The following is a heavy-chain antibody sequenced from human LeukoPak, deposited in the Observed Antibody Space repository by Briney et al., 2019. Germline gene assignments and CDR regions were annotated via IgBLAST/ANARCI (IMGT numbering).Heavy chain of an antibody. CDR2: INPNSGGT. CDR1: GYTFTGYY. CDR3: ARGEDPHSLFLSYYFDY. J-gene: IGHJ4*02. V-gene: IGHV1-2*06. Sequence: ASVKVSCKASGYTFTGYYMHWVRQAPGQGLEWMGRINPNSGGTNYAQKFQGRVTMTRDTSISTAYMELSRLRSDDTAAYYCARGEDPHSLFLSYYFDYWGQGTLVTVSS. D-gene: IGHD1-26*01.